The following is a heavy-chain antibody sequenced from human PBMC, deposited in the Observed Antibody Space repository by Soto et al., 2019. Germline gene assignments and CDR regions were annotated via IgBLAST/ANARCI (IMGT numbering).Heavy chain of an antibody. D-gene: IGHD2-15*01. CDR1: GGSMNSGGYS. V-gene: IGHV4-30-2*01. CDR3: ARGQVVAAQH. J-gene: IGHJ4*02. CDR2: IYHSGST. Sequence: SETMYLTCAVSGGSMNSGGYSWSWIRQPPGKGLEWIGYIYHSGSTYYNPSLKSRVTISVDRSKNQFSLKLSSVTAADTAVYYCARGQVVAAQHWGQGTLVTVSS.